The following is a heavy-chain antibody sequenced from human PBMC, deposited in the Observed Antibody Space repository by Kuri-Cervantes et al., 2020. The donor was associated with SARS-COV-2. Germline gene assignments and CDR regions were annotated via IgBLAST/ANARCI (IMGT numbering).Heavy chain of an antibody. Sequence: SETLSLTCTVSGGSISSSSYYWGWIRQPPGKGLEWIGSFYYSGSTYYRPSLKRRVTLSVDTSKNQFSLKLSSVTAADTAVYYCARDPGRWQQLANWFAPWGQGTLVTVSS. V-gene: IGHV4-39*07. CDR3: ARDPGRWQQLANWFAP. J-gene: IGHJ5*02. D-gene: IGHD6-13*01. CDR1: GGSISSSSYY. CDR2: FYYSGST.